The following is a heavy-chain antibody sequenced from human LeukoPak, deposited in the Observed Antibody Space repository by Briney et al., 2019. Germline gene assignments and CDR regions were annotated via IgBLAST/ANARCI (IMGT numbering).Heavy chain of an antibody. Sequence: WGSLTLSCAATGFPFSSYWMHWLRQPPGKGLVWVSRIKGDGSDTNYADSVKGRFTISRDNARNTLYLKMNSLRAEDTAVYYCARRWLPADITLKWGQGTMVT. D-gene: IGHD3-22*01. CDR1: GFPFSSYW. V-gene: IGHV3-74*01. CDR3: ARRWLPADITLK. J-gene: IGHJ3*01. CDR2: IKGDGSDT.